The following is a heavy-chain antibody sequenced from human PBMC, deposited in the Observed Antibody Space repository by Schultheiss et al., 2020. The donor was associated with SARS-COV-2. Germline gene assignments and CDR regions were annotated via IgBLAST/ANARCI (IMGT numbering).Heavy chain of an antibody. D-gene: IGHD2-2*01. CDR2: IYSGGST. CDR3: ARGVSPQSPEPVVPAAIGWFDP. V-gene: IGHV3-53*04. Sequence: GGSLRLSCAASGFTFSSYWMHWVRQAPGKGLEWVSVIYSGGSTYYADSVKGRFTISRHNSKNTLYLQMNSLRAEDTAVYYCARGVSPQSPEPVVPAAIGWFDPWGQGTLVTVSS. J-gene: IGHJ5*02. CDR1: GFTFSSYW.